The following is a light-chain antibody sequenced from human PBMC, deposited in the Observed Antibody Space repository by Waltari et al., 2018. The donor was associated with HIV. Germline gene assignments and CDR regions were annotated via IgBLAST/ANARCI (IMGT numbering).Light chain of an antibody. V-gene: IGLV2-23*02. Sequence: QSALTQPASVSGSPGQSITISCTGTSSDVGGYNLVSWYHQHPGKAPKLMIHDVIKRPSGVSTRFSGSKSGNTASMTISGLQADDEADYYCCSYAGSSTWVFGGGTKLTVL. J-gene: IGLJ3*02. CDR3: CSYAGSSTWV. CDR1: SSDVGGYNL. CDR2: DVI.